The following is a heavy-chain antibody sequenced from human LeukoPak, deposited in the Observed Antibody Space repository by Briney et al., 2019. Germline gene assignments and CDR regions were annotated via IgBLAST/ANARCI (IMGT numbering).Heavy chain of an antibody. CDR3: IVFGDSNH. J-gene: IGHJ5*02. Sequence: GGSLRLSCAASGLTGSHNYVSWVRQAPGKGLEWVSAIHTSGDTCYADSVKGRFTISRDTSKNTLYLQINSLRVEDTAVYYCIVFGDSNHWGQETLVTVSS. CDR2: IHTSGDT. V-gene: IGHV3-53*01. CDR1: GLTGSHNY. D-gene: IGHD4-17*01.